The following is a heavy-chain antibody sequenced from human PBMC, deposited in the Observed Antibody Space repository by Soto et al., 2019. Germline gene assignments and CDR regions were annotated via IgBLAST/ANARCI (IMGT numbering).Heavy chain of an antibody. CDR1: GGTFSSYT. Sequence: QVQLVQSGAEVKKPGASVKVSRKASGGTFSSYTISWVRQAPGQGLEWMGRIIPILGIANYAQKFQGRVTITADKSTSTAYMELSSLRSEDTAVYYCAIGYCSSTSCPHHYYYYGMDVWGQGTTVTVSS. CDR3: AIGYCSSTSCPHHYYYYGMDV. J-gene: IGHJ6*02. CDR2: IIPILGIA. V-gene: IGHV1-69*02. D-gene: IGHD2-2*01.